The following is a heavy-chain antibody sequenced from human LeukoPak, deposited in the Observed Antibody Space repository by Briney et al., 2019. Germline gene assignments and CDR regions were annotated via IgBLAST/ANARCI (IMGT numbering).Heavy chain of an antibody. CDR3: AKDGNWARFED. V-gene: IGHV3-23*01. CDR1: GFIFSHYG. CDR2: ITSRSTT. Sequence: GGSLRLSCAASGFIFSHYGMDWVRQAPGKGLEWVSGITSRSTTYYADSVKGRFTISRDNSKNMVWLQINSPTAEDTATYYCAKDGNWARFEDWGQGTLVTVSS. J-gene: IGHJ4*02. D-gene: IGHD7-27*01.